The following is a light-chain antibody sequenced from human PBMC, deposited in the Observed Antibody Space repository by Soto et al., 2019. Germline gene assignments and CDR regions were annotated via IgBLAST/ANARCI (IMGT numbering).Light chain of an antibody. CDR3: SSYAGSNIVV. J-gene: IGLJ2*01. Sequence: QSALTQPPSESGYPGQSVTISCTGTSSDVGGYNYVSWYQQHPGKAPKLMIYEVSKRPSGVPDRFSGSKSGNTASLTVSGLQAEYEADYYCSSYAGSNIVVFGGGTKVTVL. CDR1: SSDVGGYNY. CDR2: EVS. V-gene: IGLV2-8*01.